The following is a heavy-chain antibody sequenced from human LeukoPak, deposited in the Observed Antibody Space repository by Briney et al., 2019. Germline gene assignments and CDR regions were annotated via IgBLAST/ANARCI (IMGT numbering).Heavy chain of an antibody. V-gene: IGHV3-23*01. J-gene: IGHJ1*01. CDR3: TKEGYCSGGSCYGEYFQH. CDR2: ISGSGGST. CDR1: GFTFSSYA. Sequence: GGSLRLPCAASGFTFSSYAMSWVRQAPGKGLEWVSAISGSGGSTYYADSVKGRFTISRDNSKNTLYLQMNSLRAEYTSVYYCTKEGYCSGGSCYGEYFQHWGQGTLVTVSS. D-gene: IGHD2-15*01.